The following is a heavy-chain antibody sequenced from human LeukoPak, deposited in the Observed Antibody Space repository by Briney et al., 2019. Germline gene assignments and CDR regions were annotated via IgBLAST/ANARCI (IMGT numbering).Heavy chain of an antibody. CDR2: INPSGGST. CDR1: GYTFTSYY. V-gene: IGHV1-46*01. D-gene: IGHD4-17*01. J-gene: IGHJ4*02. CDR3: ARQPDYGDFFDY. Sequence: ASVKVSCKASGYTFTSYYMHWVRQAPGQGLEWMGIINPSGGSTSYAQKLQGRVTMTTDTSTSTAYMELRSLRSDDTAVYYCARQPDYGDFFDYWGQETLVTVSS.